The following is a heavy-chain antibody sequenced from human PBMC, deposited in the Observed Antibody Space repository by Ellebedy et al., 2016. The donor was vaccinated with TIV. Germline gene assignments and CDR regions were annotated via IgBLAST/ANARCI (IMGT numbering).Heavy chain of an antibody. CDR3: ARDGSGWCPDI. J-gene: IGHJ3*02. Sequence: GESLKISCTTSGFKFSRFGMEWVRQAPGKGLEWLAFISSDGKTRTYAGSVKGRFSISRDQSRNMVYLQIDRLTVEDTAVFYCARDGSGWCPDIWGQGTMVSVSS. V-gene: IGHV3-30*19. CDR2: ISSDGKTR. CDR1: GFKFSRFG. D-gene: IGHD6-19*01.